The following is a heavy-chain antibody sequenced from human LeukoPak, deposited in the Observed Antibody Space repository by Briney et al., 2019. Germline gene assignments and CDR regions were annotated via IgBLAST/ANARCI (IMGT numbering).Heavy chain of an antibody. J-gene: IGHJ4*02. D-gene: IGHD5-12*01. CDR2: LSTDGVNR. V-gene: IGHV3-30*18. Sequence: GGSLSLSCAASGFTSSIFGMHCVRQAPGTGVEAVTRLSTDGVNRDYTDSVKGRFTISRTNSKNTPYLQMNRLRPEATALYYCAKVGGYSGYFYYSGQGALVTVSS. CDR3: AKVGGYSGYFYY. CDR1: GFTSSIFG.